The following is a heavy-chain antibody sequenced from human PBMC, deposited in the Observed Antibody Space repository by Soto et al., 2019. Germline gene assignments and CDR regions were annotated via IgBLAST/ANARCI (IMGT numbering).Heavy chain of an antibody. Sequence: EVQLVESGGGLVQPGGSLRLSCAASGFTFSDHYMDWVRQATGKGLEWVGRSKNKANSYTTEYAGSVKGRFTISRDESKNSRHLQMNSLKTEDTAVYYCASGYCSGGSCYSSRGNYCGQGTLVTVSS. D-gene: IGHD2-15*01. CDR1: GFTFSDHY. CDR3: ASGYCSGGSCYSSRGNY. CDR2: SKNKANSYTT. J-gene: IGHJ4*02. V-gene: IGHV3-72*01.